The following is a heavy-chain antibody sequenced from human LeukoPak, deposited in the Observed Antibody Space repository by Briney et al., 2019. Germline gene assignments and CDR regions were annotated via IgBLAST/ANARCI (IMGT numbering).Heavy chain of an antibody. Sequence: GGSLRLPCAASGFTFSSYAMHWVRQAPGKGLEWVAVISHDGSNKYYADSVKGRFTISRDNSKNTLYLQMNSLRAEDTAVYYCAKAKLTYYYDSSGAPDAFDIWGQGTMVTVSS. CDR2: ISHDGSNK. CDR3: AKAKLTYYYDSSGAPDAFDI. D-gene: IGHD3-22*01. J-gene: IGHJ3*02. CDR1: GFTFSSYA. V-gene: IGHV3-30-3*01.